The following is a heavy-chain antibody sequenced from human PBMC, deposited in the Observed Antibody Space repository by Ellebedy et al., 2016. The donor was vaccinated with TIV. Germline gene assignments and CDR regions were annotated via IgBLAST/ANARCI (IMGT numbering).Heavy chain of an antibody. CDR2: IYYSGST. CDR1: GGSISSSSYY. J-gene: IGHJ5*02. CDR3: ASGTGNWFDP. V-gene: IGHV4-39*01. Sequence: MPSETLSLTCTVSGGSISSSSYYWGWIRQPPGKGLEWIGSIYYSGSTYYNPSLKSRVTISVDTSKNQFSLKLSSVTAADTAVYYCASGTGNWFDPWGQGTLVTVSS.